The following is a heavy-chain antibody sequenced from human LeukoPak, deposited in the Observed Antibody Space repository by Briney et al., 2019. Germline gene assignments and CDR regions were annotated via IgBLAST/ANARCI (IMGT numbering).Heavy chain of an antibody. CDR3: ANGASRGYCSSTSCYPVAFDI. D-gene: IGHD2-2*01. CDR2: IRYDGSNK. CDR1: GFTFSSYG. Sequence: GGSLRLSCAASGFTFSSYGMHWVRQAPGKGLEWVAFIRYDGSNKYYADSVKGRFTISRDNSKSTLYLQMNSLRAEDTAVYYCANGASRGYCSSTSCYPVAFDIWGQGTMVTVSS. V-gene: IGHV3-30*02. J-gene: IGHJ3*02.